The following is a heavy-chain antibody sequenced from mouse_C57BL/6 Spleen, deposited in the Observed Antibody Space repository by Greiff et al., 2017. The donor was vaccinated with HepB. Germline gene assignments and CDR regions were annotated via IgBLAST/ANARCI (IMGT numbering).Heavy chain of an antibody. CDR2: IYPSDSET. V-gene: IGHV1-61*01. J-gene: IGHJ3*01. CDR3: ARSGLGRRFAY. D-gene: IGHD4-1*01. CDR1: GYTFTSYW. Sequence: VQLQQPGAELVRPGSSVKLSCKASGYTFTSYWMDWVKQRPGQGLEWIGNIYPSDSETHYNQKFKDKATLTVDKSSSTAYMQLSSLTSEDSAVYYCARSGLGRRFAYWGQGTLVTVSA.